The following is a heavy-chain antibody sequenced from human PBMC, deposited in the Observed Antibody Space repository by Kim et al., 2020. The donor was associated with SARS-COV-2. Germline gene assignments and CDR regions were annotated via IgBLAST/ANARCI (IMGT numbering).Heavy chain of an antibody. D-gene: IGHD2-21*01. J-gene: IGHJ2*01. CDR3: ARGPAGSGLWWLRRIGPLYWYFDL. V-gene: IGHV3-48*02. CDR1: GVTFSSYS. Sequence: GGSLRLSCAASGVTFSSYSMNWVRQAPGKGLEWVSYMSSSSSTIYYADSVKGRFTISRDNAKNSLYLQMNSLRDEDTAVYYCARGPAGSGLWWLRRIGPLYWYFDLWGRGTLVTVSS. CDR2: MSSSSSTI.